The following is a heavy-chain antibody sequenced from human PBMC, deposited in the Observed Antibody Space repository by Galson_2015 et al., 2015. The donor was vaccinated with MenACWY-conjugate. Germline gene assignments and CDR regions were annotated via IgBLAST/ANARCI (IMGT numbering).Heavy chain of an antibody. CDR2: VSFDGSET. J-gene: IGHJ4*02. CDR3: VRESSRREGPAPMLRAPEF. D-gene: IGHD3-16*01. V-gene: IGHV3-30*01. Sequence: SLRLSCAASGFTFRSYAIHWVRQAPGKGLEWVAVVSFDGSETFYADSVRGRFSISRDDSKQMVHLQMDYLTFEDTAMYYCVRESSRREGPAPMLRAPEFWGQGILVVVSS. CDR1: GFTFRSYA.